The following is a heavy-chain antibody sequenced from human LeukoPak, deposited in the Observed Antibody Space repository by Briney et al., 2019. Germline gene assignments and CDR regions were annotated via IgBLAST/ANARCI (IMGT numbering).Heavy chain of an antibody. CDR2: ISGRSDNT. D-gene: IGHD3-9*01. V-gene: IGHV3-23*01. CDR3: AKWGDYDVLTGYYVSDF. J-gene: IGHJ4*02. Sequence: GGSLRLSCAASGFIFSNYAMYWVRQAPGKGLEWVSAISGRSDNTYYAGSVKGRFALSRDSSKNTLYLQMNSLRADDTAVYYCAKWGDYDVLTGYYVSDFWGQGTLVTVSS. CDR1: GFIFSNYA.